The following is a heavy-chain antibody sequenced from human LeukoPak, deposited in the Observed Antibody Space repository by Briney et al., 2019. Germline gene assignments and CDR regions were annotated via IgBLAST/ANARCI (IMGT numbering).Heavy chain of an antibody. Sequence: ASVKVSCKASGYTFTGYYMHWVRQAPGQGLEWMGWINPNSGGTNYAQKFQGRVTMTRDTSISTAYMELSRLRSDDTAVYYCARGPLIRYCSRTSCYRLDYWGQGTLVTVSS. CDR1: GYTFTGYY. CDR2: INPNSGGT. V-gene: IGHV1-2*02. D-gene: IGHD2-2*02. CDR3: ARGPLIRYCSRTSCYRLDY. J-gene: IGHJ4*02.